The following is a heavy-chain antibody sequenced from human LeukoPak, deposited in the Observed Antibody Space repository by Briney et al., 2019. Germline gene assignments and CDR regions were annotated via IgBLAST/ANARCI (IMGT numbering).Heavy chain of an antibody. J-gene: IGHJ4*02. V-gene: IGHV3-11*04. Sequence: PGGSLRLSCAASGFTFSDYYMSWIRQAPGKGLEWVSYISSSGSTIYYADSVKGRFTISTDNAKNSLYLQMNSLRAEDTAVYYCARTIYDSSGYYDYWGQGTLVTVSS. CDR1: GFTFSDYY. CDR3: ARTIYDSSGYYDY. D-gene: IGHD3-22*01. CDR2: ISSSGSTI.